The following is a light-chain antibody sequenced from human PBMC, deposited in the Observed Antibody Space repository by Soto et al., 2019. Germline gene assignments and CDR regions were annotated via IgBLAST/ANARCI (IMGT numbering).Light chain of an antibody. CDR3: QQYGSLWFT. Sequence: EIVLTQSPGTLSLSPGERATLSCRASQSVSSSYLAWYQQKPGQGTRLLIYGASSRATGSPDRFSGSGSGTAFTLTISRLEPEYFAVYYCQQYGSLWFTFGPGTKVDIK. CDR1: QSVSSSY. V-gene: IGKV3-20*01. J-gene: IGKJ3*01. CDR2: GAS.